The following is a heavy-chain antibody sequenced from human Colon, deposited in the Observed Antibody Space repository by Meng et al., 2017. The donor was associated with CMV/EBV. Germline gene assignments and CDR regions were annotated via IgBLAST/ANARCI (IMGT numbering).Heavy chain of an antibody. J-gene: IGHJ4*02. V-gene: IGHV1-46*01. CDR2: INPRGGST. CDR3: ARDRRDGYNEYYFDY. CDR1: VYTFTSYY. Sequence: SVYTFTSYYMHWVRQSPGQGLEWMGIINPRGGSTSYAQKFQGRVTMPRDTSTSTVYMELSSLRSEDTAVYYCARDRRDGYNEYYFDYWGQGTLVTVSS. D-gene: IGHD5-24*01.